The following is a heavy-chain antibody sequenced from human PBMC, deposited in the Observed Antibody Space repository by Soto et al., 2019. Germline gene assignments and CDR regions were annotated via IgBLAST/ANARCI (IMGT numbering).Heavy chain of an antibody. Sequence: PEPLSLTCTDSGCSISRYYWSWIRQPPGTGLEWIGYINYSGSTNYNPSLKSRVTISVDTSKNQFSLKLTSVTAADTAVYYCARDKITGLFDYWGQGTLVNVSS. J-gene: IGHJ4*02. D-gene: IGHD2-8*02. V-gene: IGHV4-59*12. CDR1: GCSISRYY. CDR2: INYSGST. CDR3: ARDKITGLFDY.